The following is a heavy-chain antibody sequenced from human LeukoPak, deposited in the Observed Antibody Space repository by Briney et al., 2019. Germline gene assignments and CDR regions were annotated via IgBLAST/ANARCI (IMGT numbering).Heavy chain of an antibody. V-gene: IGHV1-2*02. CDR3: ARDRPFSSSWSSKRDYFDY. CDR1: GYTFTGYY. Sequence: ASVKVSCKASGYTFTGYYMHWVRQAPGQGLEWMGWINPNSGGTNYAQKLQGRVTMTTDTSTSTAYMELRSLRSDDTAVYYCARDRPFSSSWSSKRDYFDYWGQGTLVTVSS. CDR2: INPNSGGT. D-gene: IGHD6-13*01. J-gene: IGHJ4*02.